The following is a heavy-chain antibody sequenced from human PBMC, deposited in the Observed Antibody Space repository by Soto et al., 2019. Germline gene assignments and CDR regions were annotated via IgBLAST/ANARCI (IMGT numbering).Heavy chain of an antibody. D-gene: IGHD3-16*01. J-gene: IGHJ4*02. V-gene: IGHV1-18*01. CDR1: GYTFTSYG. CDR2: ISAYNGNT. Sequence: PSVKVSCKASGYTFTSYGISWVRQAPGQGLEWMGWISAYNGNTNYAQKLQGRVTMTTDTSTSTAYMELRSLRSDDTAVYYCARGDYDYVWGSFDYWGQGTLVTSPQ. CDR3: ARGDYDYVWGSFDY.